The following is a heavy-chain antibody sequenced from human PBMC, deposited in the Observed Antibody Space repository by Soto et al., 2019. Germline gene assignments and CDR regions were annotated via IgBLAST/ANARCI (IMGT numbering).Heavy chain of an antibody. CDR3: ARDKDRVRLGGNYYYAMDV. V-gene: IGHV1-18*01. CDR2: ISAYNGNT. CDR1: GYTFTSYG. Sequence: ASVKVSCKASGYTFTSYGISWVRQAPGQGLEWMGWISAYNGNTNYAQKLQGRVTMTTDTSTSTAYMELSSLRSEDTAVYFCARDKDRVRLGGNYYYAMDVWGQGTTVTVSS. D-gene: IGHD5-12*01. J-gene: IGHJ6*02.